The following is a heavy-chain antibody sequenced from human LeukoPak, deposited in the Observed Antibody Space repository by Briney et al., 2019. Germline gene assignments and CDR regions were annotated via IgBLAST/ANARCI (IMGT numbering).Heavy chain of an antibody. J-gene: IGHJ4*02. D-gene: IGHD3-22*01. CDR2: ISSSGSTI. Sequence: GGSLRLSCAASGFTFSSYEMNWVRQAPGKGLEWVSYISSSGSTIYYADSMKGRFTISRDNAKNSLYLQMNSLRAEDTAVYYCARAMGYYDSSGYYYEFFDYWGQGTLVTVSS. V-gene: IGHV3-48*03. CDR3: ARAMGYYDSSGYYYEFFDY. CDR1: GFTFSSYE.